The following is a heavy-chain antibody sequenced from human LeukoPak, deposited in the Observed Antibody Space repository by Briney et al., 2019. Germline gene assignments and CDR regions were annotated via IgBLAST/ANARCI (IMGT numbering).Heavy chain of an antibody. J-gene: IGHJ4*02. CDR3: AKDGKVRELLLMSDY. V-gene: IGHV3-23*01. CDR1: GFTFSSYA. CDR2: ISGSGGST. Sequence: PGRSLRFSCAASGFTFSSYAMSWVRQAPGKGLEWVSAISGSGGSTYYADSVKGRFTISRDNSKNTLYLQMNSLRAEDTAVYYCAKDGKVRELLLMSDYWGQGTLVTVSS. D-gene: IGHD1-26*01.